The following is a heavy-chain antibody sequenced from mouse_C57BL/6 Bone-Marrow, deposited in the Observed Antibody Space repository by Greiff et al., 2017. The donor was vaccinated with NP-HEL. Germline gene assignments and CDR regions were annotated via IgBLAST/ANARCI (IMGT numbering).Heavy chain of an antibody. CDR2: INPNNGGT. CDR1: GYTFTDYY. D-gene: IGHD2-3*01. V-gene: IGHV1-26*01. CDR3: ARDGYYLDY. Sequence: EVQLQQSGPELVKPGASVKISCKASGYTFTDYYMNWVKQSHGKSLEWIGDINPNNGGTSYNQKFKGKATLTVDKSSSTAYMELRSLTSEDSAVYYYARDGYYLDYWGQGTTLTVSS. J-gene: IGHJ2*01.